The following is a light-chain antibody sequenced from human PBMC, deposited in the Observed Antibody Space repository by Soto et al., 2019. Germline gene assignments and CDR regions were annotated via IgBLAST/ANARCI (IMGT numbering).Light chain of an antibody. CDR3: QQYGSSRT. CDR1: QSVSSSY. J-gene: IGKJ1*01. CDR2: GAS. V-gene: IGKV3-20*01. Sequence: EIVLTQSPGTLSLSPGERATLSCRASQSVSSSYLAWYQQKPGQAPRLLIYGASSRATGIPDRFSGSGSGTDFTLTISRPEPDDFAVYYCQQYGSSRTFGQGTKVEIK.